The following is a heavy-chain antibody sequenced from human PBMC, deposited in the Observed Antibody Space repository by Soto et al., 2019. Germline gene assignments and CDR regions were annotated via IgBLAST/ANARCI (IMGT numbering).Heavy chain of an antibody. J-gene: IGHJ4*02. D-gene: IGHD2-15*01. Sequence: QVQLVQSGAEVKKPGSSVKVSCKASGGTFSSYTVSRVRQAPGQGLEWMGRIIPILGIANYAQKFQGRVTITADKSTSTAYMELSSLRSEDTAVYYCARAADLGYWGQGTLVTVSS. CDR3: ARAADLGY. CDR1: GGTFSSYT. CDR2: IIPILGIA. V-gene: IGHV1-69*02.